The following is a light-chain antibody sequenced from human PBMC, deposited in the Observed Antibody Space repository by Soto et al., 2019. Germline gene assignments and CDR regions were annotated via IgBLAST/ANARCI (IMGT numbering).Light chain of an antibody. Sequence: QSVLTQPPSASGTPGQRVSISCSGNSSNIGSNTVNWYHQLPGTAPTLLIKSNNQRPSGIPDRFSGSKSGTSASLAISGLQSEDEADYHCATWDDSLNGWVFGGGTKVTVL. CDR1: SSNIGSNT. CDR2: SNN. CDR3: ATWDDSLNGWV. J-gene: IGLJ3*02. V-gene: IGLV1-44*01.